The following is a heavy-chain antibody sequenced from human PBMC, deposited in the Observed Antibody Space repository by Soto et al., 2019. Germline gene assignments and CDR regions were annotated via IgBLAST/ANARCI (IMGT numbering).Heavy chain of an antibody. CDR2: IIPIFGTA. CDR1: GGTFSSYA. J-gene: IGHJ6*02. CDR3: ARQGDPGGYYYYGMDV. V-gene: IGHV1-69*12. D-gene: IGHD2-21*02. Sequence: HVQLVQSGAEVKKPGSSVKVSCKASGGTFSSYAISWVRQAPGQGLEWMGGIIPIFGTADYAQKFQGRVTITADESTSTAYMELSSLRSEDTAVYYCARQGDPGGYYYYGMDVWGQGTTVTVSS.